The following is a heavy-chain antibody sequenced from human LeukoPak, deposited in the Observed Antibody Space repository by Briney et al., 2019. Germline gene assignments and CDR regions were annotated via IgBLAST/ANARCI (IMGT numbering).Heavy chain of an antibody. Sequence: GASVKVSCKASGYTFTSYYMHWVRQAPGQGLEWMGIINPSGGSTRYAQKFQGRVTMTRDTSTSTVYMELSSLRSEDTAVYYCARDPLLRRDAFDIWGQGTMVTVSS. D-gene: IGHD1-26*01. V-gene: IGHV1-46*01. J-gene: IGHJ3*02. CDR2: INPSGGST. CDR3: ARDPLLRRDAFDI. CDR1: GYTFTSYY.